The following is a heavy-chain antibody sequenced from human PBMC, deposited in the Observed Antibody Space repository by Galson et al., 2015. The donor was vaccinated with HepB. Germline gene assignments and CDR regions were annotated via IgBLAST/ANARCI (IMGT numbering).Heavy chain of an antibody. D-gene: IGHD3-10*01. Sequence: SLRLSCAASGFTFSSYAMHWVRQAPGKGLEWVAVISYDGSNKYYADSVKGRFTISRDNSKNTLYLQMNSLRAEDTAVYYCARDAPYYYGSGGMDVWGQGTTVTVSS. CDR1: GFTFSSYA. CDR3: ARDAPYYYGSGGMDV. V-gene: IGHV3-30-3*01. CDR2: ISYDGSNK. J-gene: IGHJ6*02.